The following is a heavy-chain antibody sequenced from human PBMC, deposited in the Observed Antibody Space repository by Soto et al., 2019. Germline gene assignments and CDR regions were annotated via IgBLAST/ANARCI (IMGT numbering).Heavy chain of an antibody. Sequence: QVQLQQWGAGLLKPSETLSLTCAVYGGFVSSGSYYWSWIRQPPGKGLEWIGEMSHSGGTHFNPSHKSRVTISVDTSKNQFTLNMSSVPAADTALYYCARVERGTATTVVDAFDIWGPGTMVTVSS. CDR2: MSHSGGT. J-gene: IGHJ3*02. CDR1: GGFVSSGSYY. V-gene: IGHV4-34*01. D-gene: IGHD1-1*01. CDR3: ARVERGTATTVVDAFDI.